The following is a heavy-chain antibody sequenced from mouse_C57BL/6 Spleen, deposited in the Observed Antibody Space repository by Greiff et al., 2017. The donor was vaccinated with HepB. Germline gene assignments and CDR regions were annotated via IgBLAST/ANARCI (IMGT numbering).Heavy chain of an antibody. J-gene: IGHJ3*01. Sequence: QVQLQQSGAELVKPGASVKMSCKASGYTFTSYWITWVKQRPGQGLEWIGDIYPGSGSTNYNEKFKSKATLTVDTSSSTAYMQLSSLTSEDSAVYYCARDGVTTVVSPFAYWGQGTLVTVSA. CDR3: ARDGVTTVVSPFAY. CDR1: GYTFTSYW. D-gene: IGHD1-1*01. V-gene: IGHV1-55*01. CDR2: IYPGSGST.